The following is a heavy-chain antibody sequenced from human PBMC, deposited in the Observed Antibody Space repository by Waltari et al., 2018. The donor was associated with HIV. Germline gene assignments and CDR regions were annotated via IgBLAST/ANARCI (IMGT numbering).Heavy chain of an antibody. Sequence: VQLVESGGGSIKTGGSLSLSCAASGFSGYNPWMDRGRHVPGKGLVWSARINSDGSTREYADAVKGRVVISRDNGRNTVYLQLNSLRVEDTAVYFCARASHYFEFSTFDGDYYFDLWGRGTRVAVSS. V-gene: IGHV3-74*01. J-gene: IGHJ4*02. CDR2: INSDGSTR. D-gene: IGHD3-9*01. CDR3: ARASHYFEFSTFDGDYYFDL. CDR1: GFSGYNPW.